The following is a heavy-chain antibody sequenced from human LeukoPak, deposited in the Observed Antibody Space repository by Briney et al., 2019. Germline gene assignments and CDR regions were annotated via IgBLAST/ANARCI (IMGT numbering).Heavy chain of an antibody. CDR2: IIPIFGTA. Sequence: GSSVKVSCKASGGTFSSYAISWVRQAPGQGLEWMGGIIPIFGTANYAQKFQGRVTITADESTSTAYMELSSLRSEDTAVYYCARELYGLGITFGGVTIDAFDIWGQGTMVTVSS. J-gene: IGHJ3*02. CDR1: GGTFSSYA. CDR3: ARELYGLGITFGGVTIDAFDI. D-gene: IGHD3-16*01. V-gene: IGHV1-69*01.